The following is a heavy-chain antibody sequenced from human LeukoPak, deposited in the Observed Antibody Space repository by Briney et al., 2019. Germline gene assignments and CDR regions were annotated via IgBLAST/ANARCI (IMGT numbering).Heavy chain of an antibody. CDR3: AKSIGGSIAAAGDDAFDI. D-gene: IGHD6-13*01. V-gene: IGHV3-23*01. J-gene: IGHJ3*02. Sequence: GGSLRLSCAASGFTFSSHAMSWVRQAPGKGLAWVSFISGSGGRTHYADSVKGRFTISRDNSKNTLYLQMNSLRAEDTAVYYCAKSIGGSIAAAGDDAFDIWGQGTMVTVSS. CDR1: GFTFSSHA. CDR2: ISGSGGRT.